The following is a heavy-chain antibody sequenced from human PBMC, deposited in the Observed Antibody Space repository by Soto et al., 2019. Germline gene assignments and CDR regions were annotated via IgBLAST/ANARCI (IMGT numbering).Heavy chain of an antibody. CDR2: IYYGGST. J-gene: IGHJ4*02. D-gene: IGHD3-22*01. V-gene: IGHV4-31*03. Sequence: SETLSLTCTVSGGSISSGGYYWSWIRQHPGKGLEWIGYIYYGGSTYYNPSLKSRVTISVDTSKNQFSLKLSSVTAADTAVYYCARGNYYDSSGYYDYWGQGTLVTVSS. CDR1: GGSISSGGYY. CDR3: ARGNYYDSSGYYDY.